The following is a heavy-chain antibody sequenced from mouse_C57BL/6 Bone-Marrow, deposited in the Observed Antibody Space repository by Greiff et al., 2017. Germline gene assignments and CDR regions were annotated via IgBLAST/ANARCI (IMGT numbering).Heavy chain of an antibody. V-gene: IGHV1-85*01. J-gene: IGHJ3*01. CDR3: ARGDNFYYVSSYPFAY. D-gene: IGHD1-1*01. CDR1: GYTFTSYD. CDR2: IYPRDGST. Sequence: VQLQQSGPELVKPGASVKLSCKASGYTFTSYDINWVKQRPGQGLEWIGWIYPRDGSTKYNEKFKGKATLTVDTSSSTSYMELHSLPSEDSAVYFCARGDNFYYVSSYPFAYWGQGTLVTVSA.